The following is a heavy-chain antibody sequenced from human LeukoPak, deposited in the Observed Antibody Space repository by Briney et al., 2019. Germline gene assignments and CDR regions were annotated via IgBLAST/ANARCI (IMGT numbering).Heavy chain of an antibody. D-gene: IGHD1-26*01. V-gene: IGHV4-59*01. CDR2: INYSGRT. CDR1: GGSISTYY. J-gene: IGHJ5*02. Sequence: SETLSLTCTVSGGSISTYYWSWVRQPPGKGLKWIGYINYSGRTNANSSLKSRVAISVDTSKNQFSLRLSSVTAADTAVYYCARDGGGTTPYNWFDPWGQGTLVIVSS. CDR3: ARDGGGTTPYNWFDP.